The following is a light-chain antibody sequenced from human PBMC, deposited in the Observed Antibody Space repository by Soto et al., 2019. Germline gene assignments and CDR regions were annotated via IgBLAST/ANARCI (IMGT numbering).Light chain of an antibody. CDR2: LNSDGSH. J-gene: IGLJ2*01. V-gene: IGLV4-69*01. CDR3: QTWGSGIVV. Sequence: QPVLTQSPSASASLGASVKLTCTLSSGHSNYAIAWQQQQSEKGPRYLMKLNSDGSHSKGDGIPDRFSGSSSGAERYLTISSLQSEDEADYYCQTWGSGIVVFGGGTKVTVL. CDR1: SGHSNYA.